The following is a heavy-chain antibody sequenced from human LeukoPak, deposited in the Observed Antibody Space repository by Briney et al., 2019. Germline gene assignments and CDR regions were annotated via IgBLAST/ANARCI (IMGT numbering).Heavy chain of an antibody. V-gene: IGHV3-66*01. J-gene: IGHJ4*02. CDR3: ARDRYYYGSGSFLQPHFDY. CDR2: IYSGGST. CDR1: GFTVSSNY. Sequence: PGGSLRLSCAASGFTVSSNYMSWVRQAPGKGLEWVSVIYSGGSTYYADSVKGRFTISRDNSKNTLYLQMNSLRAEDTAVYYCARDRYYYGSGSFLQPHFDYWGQGTLVTVSS. D-gene: IGHD3-10*01.